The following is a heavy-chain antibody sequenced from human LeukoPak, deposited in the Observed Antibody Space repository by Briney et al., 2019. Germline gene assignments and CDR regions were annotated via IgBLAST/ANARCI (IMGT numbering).Heavy chain of an antibody. CDR2: IRSKAYGGTT. D-gene: IGHD3-16*01. V-gene: IGHV3-49*04. CDR1: GFTFSSYS. CDR3: PTGDWGTDY. Sequence: GGSLRLSFAASGFTFSSYSMNWVRQAPGKGLEWVGFIRSKAYGGTTEYAASVKGRFSISRDDSKSIAYLQMNGLKIEDTAVYYCPTGDWGTDYWGQGSLVTVSS. J-gene: IGHJ4*02.